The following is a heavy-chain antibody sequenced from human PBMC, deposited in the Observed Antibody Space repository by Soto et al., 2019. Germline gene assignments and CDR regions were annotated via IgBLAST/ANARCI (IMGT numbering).Heavy chain of an antibody. V-gene: IGHV3-64*01. Sequence: EVQLVESGGGLVQPGGSLRLSCAASGFTFSSYAMHWVRQAPGKGLEYVSAITSNGGNTDYASSVKGRFTISRDNSRNTLYLQMASLRAGNMAVYYCARRIPFGYGMDVWGQGTTVTVSS. CDR2: ITSNGGNT. CDR3: ARRIPFGYGMDV. J-gene: IGHJ6*02. D-gene: IGHD2-21*01. CDR1: GFTFSSYA.